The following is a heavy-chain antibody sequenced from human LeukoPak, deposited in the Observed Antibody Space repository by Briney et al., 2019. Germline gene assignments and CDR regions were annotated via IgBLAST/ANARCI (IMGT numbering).Heavy chain of an antibody. Sequence: GGSLRLSCAASGFTFSSYAMIWVRQAPGKGLEWVSVISGSGDTTYYAESVKSRFTISRDNSKNTLYVQMNSLRAEDTAVYYCAKFRLPSTVATAMIHSYFFDYWGQGTLVTVSS. V-gene: IGHV3-23*01. D-gene: IGHD5-18*01. J-gene: IGHJ4*02. CDR3: AKFRLPSTVATAMIHSYFFDY. CDR1: GFTFSSYA. CDR2: ISGSGDTT.